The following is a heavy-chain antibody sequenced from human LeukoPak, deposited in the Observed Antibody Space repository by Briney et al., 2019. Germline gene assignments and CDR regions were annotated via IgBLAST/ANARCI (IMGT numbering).Heavy chain of an antibody. CDR2: IYYSGST. CDR3: ARLQYSSYYYYGLDV. Sequence: PSETLSLTCTVSGGSISSYYWSWIRQPPGKGLEWIGYIYYSGSTNYSPSLKSRVTISVDTSKNQFSLKLSSVTAADTAVYYCARLQYSSYYYYGLDVWAKGPRSPSP. J-gene: IGHJ6*02. CDR1: GGSISSYY. V-gene: IGHV4-59*08. D-gene: IGHD6-6*01.